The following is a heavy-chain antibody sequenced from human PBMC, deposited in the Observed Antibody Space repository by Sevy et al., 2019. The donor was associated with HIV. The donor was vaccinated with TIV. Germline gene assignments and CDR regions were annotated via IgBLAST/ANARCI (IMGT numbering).Heavy chain of an antibody. D-gene: IGHD3-16*01. CDR3: ASSPYVLGERSNWYFGL. CDR2: VYSSGTT. V-gene: IGHV4-4*07. J-gene: IGHJ2*01. CDR1: GGSIDSYY. Sequence: SETLSLTCTVSGGSIDSYYWSWVRQPAGKGLEWIGRVYSSGTTNYNPSLKSRVAMSADTSKNQFSLNLTSVTAADTAVYYCASSPYVLGERSNWYFGLWGRGTLVTVSS.